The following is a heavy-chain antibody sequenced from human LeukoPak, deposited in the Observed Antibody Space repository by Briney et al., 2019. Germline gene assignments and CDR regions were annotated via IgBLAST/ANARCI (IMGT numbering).Heavy chain of an antibody. J-gene: IGHJ4*02. Sequence: ASVKVSCKASGYTFTSYYMHWVRQAPGQGLEWMGIINPSGGSTSYAQKFQGRVTMTRDTSTSTVYMELSSLRSEDTAVYYCARDLGGDIVVVPQAPSYCFDYWGQGTLVTVSS. CDR2: INPSGGST. V-gene: IGHV1-46*01. D-gene: IGHD2-15*01. CDR3: ARDLGGDIVVVPQAPSYCFDY. CDR1: GYTFTSYY.